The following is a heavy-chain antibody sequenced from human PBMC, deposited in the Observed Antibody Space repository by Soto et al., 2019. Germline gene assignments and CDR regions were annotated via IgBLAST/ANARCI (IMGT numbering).Heavy chain of an antibody. Sequence: ASVKVSCKASGYTFTSYDINWVRQATGQGLEWMGWVNPNSGNTSYAQKFQGRVTMTRNTSTSTAYMELSSLRSEDTAVYYCARSIVVVTALDYWGQGTLVTVSS. CDR2: VNPNSGNT. D-gene: IGHD2-21*02. V-gene: IGHV1-8*01. CDR1: GYTFTSYD. CDR3: ARSIVVVTALDY. J-gene: IGHJ4*02.